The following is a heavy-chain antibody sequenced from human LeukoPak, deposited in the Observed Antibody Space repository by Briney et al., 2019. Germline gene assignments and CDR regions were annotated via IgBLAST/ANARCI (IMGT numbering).Heavy chain of an antibody. CDR2: ISAYNGNT. V-gene: IGHV1-18*01. Sequence: ASVKVSCKASGYTLTSYGISWVRQAPGQGLEWMGWISAYNGNTNHAQKLQGRVTMTTDTSTSTAYIELRSLRSHDTAAYSCARAGDFWSGYYPNWFDPWGQGTLVTVSS. D-gene: IGHD3-3*01. CDR3: ARAGDFWSGYYPNWFDP. CDR1: GYTLTSYG. J-gene: IGHJ5*02.